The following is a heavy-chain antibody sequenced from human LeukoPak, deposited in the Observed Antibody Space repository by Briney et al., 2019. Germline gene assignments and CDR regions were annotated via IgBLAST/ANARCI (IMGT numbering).Heavy chain of an antibody. J-gene: IGHJ6*02. D-gene: IGHD3-22*01. CDR3: ARCSSDSSGYYVYYYYYYGMDV. CDR2: INPNSGGT. Sequence: ASVKVSCKASGYTFTAYYMHWVRQAPGQGLEWMGWINPNSGGTNYAQKFQGRVTMTRDTSISTASMELSSLRSEDTAGYYCARCSSDSSGYYVYYYYYYGMDVWGQGTAVTVSS. CDR1: GYTFTAYY. V-gene: IGHV1-2*02.